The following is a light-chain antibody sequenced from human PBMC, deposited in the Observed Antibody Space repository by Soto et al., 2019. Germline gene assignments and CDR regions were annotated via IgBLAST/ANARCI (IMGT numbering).Light chain of an antibody. V-gene: IGKV1-17*01. CDR2: SAS. Sequence: DIQMTQSPSSLSASVGDRVTITCRASQDIRHALGWYQQKPGKVPKRLIYSASSLQNGVPSRFSGSGSETVFTLTIISLQPDDFATYFCLQHANYPFTFGQGTRLEI. J-gene: IGKJ2*01. CDR1: QDIRHA. CDR3: LQHANYPFT.